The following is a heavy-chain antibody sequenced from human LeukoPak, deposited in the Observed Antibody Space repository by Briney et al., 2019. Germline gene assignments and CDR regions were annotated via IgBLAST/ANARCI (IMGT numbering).Heavy chain of an antibody. CDR2: IIPIFGTA. V-gene: IGHV1-69*05. CDR3: ARGYQTVLNYYDSSGYSD. CDR1: GGTFSSYA. D-gene: IGHD3-22*01. Sequence: ASVKVSCKASGGTFSSYAISWVRQAPGQGPEWMGGIIPIFGTANYAQKFQGRVTITTDESTSTAYMELSSLRSEDTAVYYCARGYQTVLNYYDSSGYSDGGQGPLVTVSS. J-gene: IGHJ4*02.